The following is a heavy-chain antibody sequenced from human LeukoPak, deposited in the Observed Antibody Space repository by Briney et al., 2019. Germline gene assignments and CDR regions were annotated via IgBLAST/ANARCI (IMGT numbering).Heavy chain of an antibody. CDR1: GYNFNRYT. Sequence: ASVKVSCKTSGYNFNRYTITWVRRAPGQGLEWMGWVSTSNGDTNYAEKFQGRVIMTTETVTKTAYMELRRLRSGDTAMYFCARVSDTSMVTPGFDSWGQGTLVTVSS. CDR2: VSTSNGDT. CDR3: ARVSDTSMVTPGFDS. V-gene: IGHV1-18*01. J-gene: IGHJ4*02. D-gene: IGHD5-18*01.